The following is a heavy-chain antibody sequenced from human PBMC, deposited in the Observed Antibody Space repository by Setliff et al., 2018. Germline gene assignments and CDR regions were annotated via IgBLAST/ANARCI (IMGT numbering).Heavy chain of an antibody. CDR3: SRDLQGSGDYVVDY. Sequence: GGSLRLSCTASGFTFRSYWMKWVRQAPGKGLEWVADIRHDGTTIYYVDSVKGRFTISRDNAKNSLYLQMNSLRVEDTAVYYCSRDLQGSGDYVVDYWGQGTLVTVSS. CDR2: IRHDGTTI. V-gene: IGHV3-7*01. D-gene: IGHD4-17*01. J-gene: IGHJ4*02. CDR1: GFTFRSYW.